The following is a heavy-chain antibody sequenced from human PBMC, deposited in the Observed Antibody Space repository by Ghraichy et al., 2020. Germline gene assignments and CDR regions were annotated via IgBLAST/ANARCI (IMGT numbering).Heavy chain of an antibody. V-gene: IGHV3-23*01. J-gene: IGHJ4*02. CDR3: AKAPLPSCNDASCYPLDF. D-gene: IGHD2-15*01. CDR2: ITAGGADT. Sequence: GESLNISCSASGFTFSNYAMGWVRQAPGKGLELVSVITAGGADTYYIDSVKGRFTISRDNSQNTLYLQMNSLRAEDTALYYCAKAPLPSCNDASCYPLDFWGRGTLVTVSS. CDR1: GFTFSNYA.